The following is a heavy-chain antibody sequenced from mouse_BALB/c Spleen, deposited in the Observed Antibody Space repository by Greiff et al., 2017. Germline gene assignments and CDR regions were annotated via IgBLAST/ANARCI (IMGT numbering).Heavy chain of an antibody. V-gene: IGHV1-87*01. CDR2: IYPGDGDT. D-gene: IGHD1-1*01. J-gene: IGHJ4*01. CDR1: GYTFTSYW. CDR3: ARASPLYYDGSSYYAMDY. Sequence: QVQLQQSGAELARPGASVKLSCKASGYTFTSYWMQWVKQRPGQGLEWIGAIYPGDGDTRYTQKFKGKATLTADKSSSTAYMQLSSLASEDSAVYYCARASPLYYDGSSYYAMDYWGQGTSVTVSS.